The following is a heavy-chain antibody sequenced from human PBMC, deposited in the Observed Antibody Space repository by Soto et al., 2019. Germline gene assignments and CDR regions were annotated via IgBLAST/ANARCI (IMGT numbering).Heavy chain of an antibody. CDR3: ARRTDYYASSGTFDY. D-gene: IGHD3-22*01. J-gene: IGHJ4*02. V-gene: IGHV4-59*12. Sequence: PSETLSLTCTVSGGSISRNYWSWIRQPPGKGLEWIGEIYHSGSTNYNPSLESRVTILVDKSKNKFSLNLSSVTAADTAVYYCARRTDYYASSGTFDYWGQGTLVTVSS. CDR1: GGSISRNY. CDR2: IYHSGST.